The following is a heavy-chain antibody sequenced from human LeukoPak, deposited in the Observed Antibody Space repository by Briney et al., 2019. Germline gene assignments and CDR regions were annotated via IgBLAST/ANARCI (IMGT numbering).Heavy chain of an antibody. CDR1: GYTLTELS. D-gene: IGHD6-6*01. CDR2: FDPEDGET. V-gene: IGHV1-24*01. Sequence: ASVKVSCKVSGYTLTELSMHWVRQAPGEGLEWMGGFDPEDGETIYAQKFQGRVTMTEDTSTDTAYMELSSLRSEDTAVYYCATVKFRSSDFDYWGQGTLVTVSS. CDR3: ATVKFRSSDFDY. J-gene: IGHJ4*02.